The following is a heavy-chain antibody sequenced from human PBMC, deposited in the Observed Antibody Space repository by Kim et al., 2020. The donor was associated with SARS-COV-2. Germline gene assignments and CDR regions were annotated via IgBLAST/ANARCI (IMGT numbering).Heavy chain of an antibody. J-gene: IGHJ4*02. V-gene: IGHV3-43*01. CDR3: AKDWSGDGYLFEH. Sequence: YADSVKGRFTISRDNSKNSLYLQMHSLRPEDTALYYCAKDWSGDGYLFEHWGQGTLVTVSS. D-gene: IGHD5-12*01.